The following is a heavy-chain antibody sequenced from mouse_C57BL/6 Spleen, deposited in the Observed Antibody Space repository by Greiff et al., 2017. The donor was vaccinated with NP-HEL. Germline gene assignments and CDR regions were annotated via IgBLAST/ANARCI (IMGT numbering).Heavy chain of an antibody. J-gene: IGHJ2*01. D-gene: IGHD1-1*01. CDR3: ARKRGTTVVATDFDY. V-gene: IGHV1-69*01. CDR1: GYTFTSYW. Sequence: QVQLQQPGAELVMPGASVKLSCKASGYTFTSYWMHWVKQRPGQGLEWIGEIDPSDSYNNYNQKFKGKSTLTVDKSSSTAYMQLSSLTSEDSAVYYCARKRGTTVVATDFDYWGQGTTLAVSS. CDR2: IDPSDSYN.